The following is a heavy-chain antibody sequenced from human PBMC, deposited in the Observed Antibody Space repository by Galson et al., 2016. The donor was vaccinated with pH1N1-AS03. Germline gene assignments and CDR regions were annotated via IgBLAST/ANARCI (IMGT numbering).Heavy chain of an antibody. V-gene: IGHV1-8*03. CDR1: GGSFSSFS. J-gene: IGHJ5*02. D-gene: IGHD2-15*01. Sequence: SVKVSCKASGGSFSSFSINWVRQAPGQGLEWMGWMNPDSGNTGYAPSFQGRVTITRDTSISTAYMELSSLRSEDTAVYYCARGVVDCSGPACSGTLCFDPWGQGTLVTVSS. CDR3: ARGVVDCSGPACSGTLCFDP. CDR2: MNPDSGNT.